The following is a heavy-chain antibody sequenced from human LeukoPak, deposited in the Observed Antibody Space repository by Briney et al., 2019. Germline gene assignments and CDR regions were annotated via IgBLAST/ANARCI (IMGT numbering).Heavy chain of an antibody. CDR1: GGSFSGYY. CDR3: ARDSPRGYVWGSYRYTGFIY. J-gene: IGHJ4*02. CDR2: INHSGST. D-gene: IGHD3-16*02. Sequence: PSETLSLTCAVYGGSFSGYYWSWIRQPPGKGLEWIGEINHSGSTNYNPSLKSRVTISVDTSKNQFSLKLSSVTAADTAVYYCARDSPRGYVWGSYRYTGFIYWGQGTLVTVSS. V-gene: IGHV4-34*01.